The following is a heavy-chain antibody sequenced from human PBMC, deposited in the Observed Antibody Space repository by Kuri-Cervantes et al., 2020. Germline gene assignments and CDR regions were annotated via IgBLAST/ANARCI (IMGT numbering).Heavy chain of an antibody. V-gene: IGHV3-30*03. J-gene: IGHJ6*02. Sequence: GGSLRLSCAASGFTFSSYGMHWVRQAPGKGLEWVAVISYDGSNKYYADSVKGRFTISRDNSKNTLYLRMNSLRAEDTAVYYCARDGATVTTTYYYGMDVWGQGTTVTVSS. CDR2: ISYDGSNK. D-gene: IGHD4-17*01. CDR1: GFTFSSYG. CDR3: ARDGATVTTTYYYGMDV.